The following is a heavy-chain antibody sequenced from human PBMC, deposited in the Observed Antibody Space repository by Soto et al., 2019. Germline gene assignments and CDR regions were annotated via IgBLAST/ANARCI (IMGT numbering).Heavy chain of an antibody. CDR2: IPQEGVDG. V-gene: IGHV3-7*03. D-gene: IGHD2-21*02. Sequence: PGGSRRLSCEVSGCGFSMTSMVCVGQTPGKAREWVGKIPQEGVDGHYEDSGNGRCTISRDNSKNSLYLQMNNLRAADTAVYYCARDHLILPAHDFFYGSDVWGRGATVTVSS. J-gene: IGHJ6*02. CDR3: ARDHLILPAHDFFYGSDV. CDR1: GCGFSMTS.